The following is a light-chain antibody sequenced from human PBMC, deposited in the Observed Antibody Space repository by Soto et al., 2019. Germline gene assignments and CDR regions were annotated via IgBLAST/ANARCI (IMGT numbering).Light chain of an antibody. CDR1: QTISTW. CDR3: QQYNSYSPRT. J-gene: IGKJ1*01. Sequence: DIQVTQSPPTLSASVGDRVTITCRASQTISTWMAWYQQKPGKAPKLLIYKASSLESGVPSRFSGSGSGTEFTLTISSLQPDDFATYYCQQYNSYSPRTFGQGTKVDIK. CDR2: KAS. V-gene: IGKV1-5*03.